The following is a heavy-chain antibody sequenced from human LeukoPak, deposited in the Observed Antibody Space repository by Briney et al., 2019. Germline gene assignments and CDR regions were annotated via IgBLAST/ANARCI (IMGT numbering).Heavy chain of an antibody. D-gene: IGHD2-15*01. J-gene: IGHJ4*02. CDR1: GFTFSSYA. CDR2: ISGSGGST. Sequence: GGSLRLSCAASGFTFSSYATNWVRQAPGKGLEWVSAISGSGGSTYYADSVKGRFTISRDNSKNTLYLQVNSLRAEDTAVYYCAKISPDCSGGSCLQLFDYWGQGTLVTVSS. CDR3: AKISPDCSGGSCLQLFDY. V-gene: IGHV3-23*01.